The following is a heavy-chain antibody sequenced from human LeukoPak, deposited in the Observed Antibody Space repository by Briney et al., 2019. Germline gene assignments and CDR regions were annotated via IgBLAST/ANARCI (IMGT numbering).Heavy chain of an antibody. J-gene: IGHJ4*02. D-gene: IGHD2-2*01. CDR2: INPNSGGT. CDR3: ARGGVRIVVVPAALGY. CDR1: GYTFTGYY. V-gene: IGHV1-2*02. Sequence: ASVKVSCKASGYTFTGYYMHWVRQAPGQGLEWMGWINPNSGGTNYAQKFQGRVTMTRDTSVSTAYMELSRLRSDDTAVYYCARGGVRIVVVPAALGYWGQGTLVTVSS.